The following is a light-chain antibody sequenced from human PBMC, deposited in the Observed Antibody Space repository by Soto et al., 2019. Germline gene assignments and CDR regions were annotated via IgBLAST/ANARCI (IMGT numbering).Light chain of an antibody. V-gene: IGKV3-11*01. CDR1: QSVSSY. Sequence: EIVLSQSPATLSLSPGERATLSCRASQSVSSYLAWYQHIPGQAPRLLIYDASKRATGIPARFSGSGSGTDFTLTIGSLEPEDFAVYYCQQRSNWPPTWTFGQGTKVEVK. CDR3: QQRSNWPPTWT. CDR2: DAS. J-gene: IGKJ1*01.